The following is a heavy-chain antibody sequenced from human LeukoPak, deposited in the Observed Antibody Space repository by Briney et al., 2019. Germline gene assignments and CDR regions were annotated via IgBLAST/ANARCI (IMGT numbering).Heavy chain of an antibody. CDR3: ASRGVVTGWYDAFDI. CDR1: GFTFSSYW. D-gene: IGHD1-14*01. V-gene: IGHV3-7*01. J-gene: IGHJ3*02. Sequence: PGGSLRLSCAASGFTFSSYWMSWVRQAPGKGLEWVANIKKDGSEKYYVDSVRGRFTISRDNARNSLYLQMNSLRAEDTAVYYCASRGVVTGWYDAFDIWGQGTMVTVSS. CDR2: IKKDGSEK.